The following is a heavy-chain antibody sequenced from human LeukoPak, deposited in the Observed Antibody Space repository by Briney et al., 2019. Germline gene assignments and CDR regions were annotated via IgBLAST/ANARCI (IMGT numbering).Heavy chain of an antibody. CDR3: ARDLGGWYNRYMDV. J-gene: IGHJ6*03. V-gene: IGHV4-59*01. CDR2: IYYSGST. D-gene: IGHD6-19*01. Sequence: SETQSLTCTVSGGSISSYYWSWIRQPPGKGLEWIGYIYYSGSTNYNPSLKSRVTISVDTSKNQFSLKLSSVTAADTAVYYCARDLGGWYNRYMDVWGKGTTVTVSS. CDR1: GGSISSYY.